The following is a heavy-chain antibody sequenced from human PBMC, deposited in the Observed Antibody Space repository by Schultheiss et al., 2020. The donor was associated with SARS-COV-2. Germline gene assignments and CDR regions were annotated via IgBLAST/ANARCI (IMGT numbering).Heavy chain of an antibody. V-gene: IGHV3-53*01. CDR3: AADRPGEYSSLFPTFDP. Sequence: GGSLRLSCAASGFIVSSNYMSWVRQAPGKGLEWVSVLYSGGSTYYADSVKGRFTISRDNSKNTLYLQMNSLRSEDTAVYYCAADRPGEYSSLFPTFDPWGQGTLVTVSS. D-gene: IGHD6-6*01. J-gene: IGHJ5*02. CDR2: LYSGGST. CDR1: GFIVSSNY.